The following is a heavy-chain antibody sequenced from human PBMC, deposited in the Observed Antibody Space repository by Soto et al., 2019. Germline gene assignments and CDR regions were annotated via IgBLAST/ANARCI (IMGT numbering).Heavy chain of an antibody. D-gene: IGHD3-3*01. J-gene: IGHJ5*02. CDR1: EYTFTSYA. V-gene: IGHV1-3*05. CDR3: ARDPESVMYYDFWSGYWFDP. CDR2: INAGNGNT. Sequence: QVQLVQSGAEEKKPGASVKVSCKASEYTFTSYAMHWVRQAPGQRLEWMGWINAGNGNTKYSQKFQGRVTITRDTSASTAYMELSSLRSEDTAVYYCARDPESVMYYDFWSGYWFDPWGQGTLVTVSS.